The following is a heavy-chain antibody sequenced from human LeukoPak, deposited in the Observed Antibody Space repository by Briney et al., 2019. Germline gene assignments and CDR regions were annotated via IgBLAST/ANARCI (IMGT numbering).Heavy chain of an antibody. CDR1: VGSFSGYY. D-gene: IGHD5-12*01. J-gene: IGHJ4*02. CDR2: INHSGTT. Sequence: PSETLSLTCAVYVGSFSGYYWTWIRQPPGKGLEWIGEINHSGTTNYNPSLKSRVTISVDTSKNQFSLKMRSVTAADTAVYYCARARETVAIDYWGQGTLVTLSS. V-gene: IGHV4-34*01. CDR3: ARARETVAIDY.